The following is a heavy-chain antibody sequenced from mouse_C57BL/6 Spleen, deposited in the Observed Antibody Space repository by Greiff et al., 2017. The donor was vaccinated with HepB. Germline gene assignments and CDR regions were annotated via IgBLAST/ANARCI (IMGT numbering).Heavy chain of an antibody. CDR2: IDPENGDT. D-gene: IGHD4-1*02. CDR3: TTTGQLGRKGGYFDY. J-gene: IGHJ2*01. CDR1: GFNIKDDY. Sequence: EVKLMESGAELVRPGASVKLSCTASGFNIKDDYMHWVKQRPEQGLEWIGWIDPENGDTEYASKFQGKATITADTSSNTAYLQLSSLTSEDTAVYYCTTTGQLGRKGGYFDYWGQGTTLTVSS. V-gene: IGHV14-4*01.